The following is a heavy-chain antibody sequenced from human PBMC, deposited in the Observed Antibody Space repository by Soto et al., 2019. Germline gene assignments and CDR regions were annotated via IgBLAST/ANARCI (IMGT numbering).Heavy chain of an antibody. CDR1: GYTFTTYG. CDR3: ARRLGSGWYDDAFDI. V-gene: IGHV1-18*01. D-gene: IGHD6-19*01. CDR2: ISAYNVNT. J-gene: IGHJ3*02. Sequence: GASVKVSCKASGYTFTTYGVSCVRRAPGQGLEWMGWISAYNVNTNYAQKLQGRVTMTTDTSTSTAYMELRSLRSDDTAVYYCARRLGSGWYDDAFDIWGQGTLVTVSS.